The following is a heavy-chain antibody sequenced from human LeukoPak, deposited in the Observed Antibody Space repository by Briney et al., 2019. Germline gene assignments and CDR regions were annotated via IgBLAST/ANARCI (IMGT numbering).Heavy chain of an antibody. D-gene: IGHD1-1*01. Sequence: GGSLRLSCAASGFTFSRYWMSWVRQAPGKGLEWVADIRDDGSDKYYVDSVKGRFTISRDNAKNSLYLQMNSLRAEDTAVYYCARGQDWNHDYWGQGTLVTVSA. CDR3: ARGQDWNHDY. J-gene: IGHJ4*02. CDR1: GFTFSRYW. CDR2: IRDDGSDK. V-gene: IGHV3-7*01.